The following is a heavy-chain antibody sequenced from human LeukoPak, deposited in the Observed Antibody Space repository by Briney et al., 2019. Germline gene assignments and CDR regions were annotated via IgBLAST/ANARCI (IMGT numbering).Heavy chain of an antibody. CDR1: GFTFSSYG. D-gene: IGHD4-17*01. CDR3: ARDANDYGHDY. Sequence: PGGSLRLSCAASGFTFSSYGMHWVRQAPGKGLEWVADIWYDGSNKYYADSVKGRFTISRDNSKNTLYLQMNSLRAEDTAVYYCARDANDYGHDYWGQGTLVTVSS. CDR2: IWYDGSNK. V-gene: IGHV3-33*01. J-gene: IGHJ4*02.